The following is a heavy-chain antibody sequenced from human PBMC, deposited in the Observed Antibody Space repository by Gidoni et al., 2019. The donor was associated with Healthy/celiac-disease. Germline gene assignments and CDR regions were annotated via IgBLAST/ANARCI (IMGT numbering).Heavy chain of an antibody. CDR3: ARDSPYSSTVDY. V-gene: IGHV3-20*04. J-gene: IGHJ4*02. Sequence: EVQLVASGGGVVRPGGSLRLSCAASGSTFDDYGMSWVRQAPGKGLEWVSGINWNCGSTGYADSVKGRFTISRDNAKNSLYLQMNSLRAEDTALYYCARDSPYSSTVDYWGQGTLVTVSS. CDR2: INWNCGST. CDR1: GSTFDDYG. D-gene: IGHD6-13*01.